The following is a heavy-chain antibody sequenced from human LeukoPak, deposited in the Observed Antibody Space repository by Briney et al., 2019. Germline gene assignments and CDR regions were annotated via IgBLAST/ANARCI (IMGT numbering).Heavy chain of an antibody. V-gene: IGHV3-20*04. CDR3: ARDGRGGSSSH. CDR2: IYWNAGST. J-gene: IGHJ4*02. CDR1: GFSFDDDD. Sequence: GGSLRLSCAASGFSFDDDDMSWVRQVSGKGLDWVSGIYWNAGSTGYADSVKGRFTISRDNAKNSLYLQMNSLRAEDTALYYCARDGRGGSSSHWGQGTLVTVSS. D-gene: IGHD6-6*01.